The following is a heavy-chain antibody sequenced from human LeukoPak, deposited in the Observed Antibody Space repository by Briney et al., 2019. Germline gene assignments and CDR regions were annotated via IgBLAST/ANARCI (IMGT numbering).Heavy chain of an antibody. CDR2: INPDRSGK. D-gene: IGHD3-16*01. J-gene: IGHJ4*02. Sequence: PGGSLRLSCEASGFTLSTYWMNWVRQVPGKGLDWVANINPDRSGKRYVDSVKGRFTIVRDNADNSLSLQMNSLRAEDTAVYYCASWGAGGNSWGQGTLVTVSS. CDR1: GFTLSTYW. V-gene: IGHV3-7*01. CDR3: ASWGAGGNS.